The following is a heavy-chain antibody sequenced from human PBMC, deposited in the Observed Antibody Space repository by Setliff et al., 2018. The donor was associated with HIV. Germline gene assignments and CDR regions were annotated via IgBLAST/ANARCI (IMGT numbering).Heavy chain of an antibody. Sequence: GGSLRLSCAASGFAFSGHQMSWVRQAPGKGLEWVAKIKQDGSDKYYVDSVKGRFTISRDNAKNSLYLQMNSLRAEDTAMYYCARDNLYYNLWNGSPVYGMDVWGQGTTVTVSS. CDR1: GFAFSGHQ. D-gene: IGHD3-3*01. CDR2: IKQDGSDK. CDR3: ARDNLYYNLWNGSPVYGMDV. V-gene: IGHV3-7*01. J-gene: IGHJ6*02.